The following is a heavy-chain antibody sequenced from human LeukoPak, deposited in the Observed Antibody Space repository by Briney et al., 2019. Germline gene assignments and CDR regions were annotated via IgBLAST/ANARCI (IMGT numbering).Heavy chain of an antibody. D-gene: IGHD3-10*01. J-gene: IGHJ3*02. CDR2: IYYSGST. CDR1: GGPIYSGGYY. CDR3: ARVVYGSGSYLDDAFDI. V-gene: IGHV4-31*03. Sequence: SETLSLTRTVSGGPIYSGGYYWSWIRQHPGKGLEWIGYIYYSGSTYYNPSLKSRVTISVDTSKNQFSLKLSSVTAADTAVYYCARVVYGSGSYLDDAFDIWGQGTMVTVSS.